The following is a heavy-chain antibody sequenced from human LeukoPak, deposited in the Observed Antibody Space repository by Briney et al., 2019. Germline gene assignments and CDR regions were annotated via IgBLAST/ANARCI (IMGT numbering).Heavy chain of an antibody. D-gene: IGHD3-22*01. Sequence: GGSLRLSCAVSGLTFSSYWMSWVRQAPGKGLEWVANIKQDGSEKHYVDSVKGRFTISRDSAKNSLYLQMNSLRAEDTAIYYCAVYYNSGPVGYWGQGTLVTVSS. CDR1: GLTFSSYW. J-gene: IGHJ4*02. CDR3: AVYYNSGPVGY. V-gene: IGHV3-7*01. CDR2: IKQDGSEK.